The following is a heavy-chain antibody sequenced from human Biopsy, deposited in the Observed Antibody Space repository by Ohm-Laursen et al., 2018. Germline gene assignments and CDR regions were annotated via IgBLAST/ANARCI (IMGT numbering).Heavy chain of an antibody. D-gene: IGHD5-12*01. CDR3: ARLGSGDYFPTFFDF. CDR1: GVSINGGRYY. J-gene: IGHJ4*02. V-gene: IGHV4-31*03. CDR2: IFYSANT. Sequence: SEILSLTCTVSGVSINGGRYYWNWIRHHPGKSLEWIGNIFYSANTYYNPSLKSRVTISVDTSKNQFSLKLSSVTAADTAVYYCARLGSGDYFPTFFDFWGQGALVTVSS.